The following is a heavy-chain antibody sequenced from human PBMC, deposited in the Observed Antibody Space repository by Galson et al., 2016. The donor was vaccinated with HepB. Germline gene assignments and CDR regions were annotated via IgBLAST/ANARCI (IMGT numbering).Heavy chain of an antibody. Sequence: SETLSLTCTVSGGSISGYFWSWIRQPPGRGLEWIGYIYYSGDTNYNPSLKSRVTISLDTSKNQFSLKLSSVTAADTAVYYFARGRVVYYWGQGTLVTVSS. V-gene: IGHV4-59*01. CDR1: GGSISGYF. J-gene: IGHJ4*02. D-gene: IGHD2-15*01. CDR3: ARGRVVYY. CDR2: IYYSGDT.